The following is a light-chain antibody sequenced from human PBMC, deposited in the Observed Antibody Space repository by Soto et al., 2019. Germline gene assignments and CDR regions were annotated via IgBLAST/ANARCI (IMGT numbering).Light chain of an antibody. J-gene: IGLJ7*01. CDR3: AAWDDSLSGPGV. V-gene: IGLV1-47*01. CDR1: SSNIGNFY. CDR2: KNN. Sequence: QSVLIQPPSASGTPGQRVTISCSGSSSNIGNFYVYWYQQLPGTAPKLLIYKNNQRPLGVPDRFSGSKSGTSASLAISGLRSEDEADYYCAAWDDSLSGPGVFGGGTKLTVL.